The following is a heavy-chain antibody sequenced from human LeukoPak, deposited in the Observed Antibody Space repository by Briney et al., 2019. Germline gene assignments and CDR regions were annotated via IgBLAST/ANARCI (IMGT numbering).Heavy chain of an antibody. D-gene: IGHD6-13*01. J-gene: IGHJ4*02. Sequence: SVKVSCKASGATFSSYAISWVRQAPGQGLEWMGRIIPIFGTANYAQKFQGRVTITTDESTSTAYMELSSLRSEDTAVYYCARTARAGIAEPNYFDYWGQGTLVTVSS. V-gene: IGHV1-69*05. CDR2: IIPIFGTA. CDR3: ARTARAGIAEPNYFDY. CDR1: GATFSSYA.